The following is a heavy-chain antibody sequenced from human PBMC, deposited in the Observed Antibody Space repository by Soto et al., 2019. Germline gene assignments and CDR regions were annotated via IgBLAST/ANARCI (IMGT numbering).Heavy chain of an antibody. J-gene: IGHJ5*02. D-gene: IGHD3-10*01. CDR3: ARAWYYGSNWFDP. V-gene: IGHV4-59*11. CDR1: GGSISGHY. CDR2: IFYSGST. Sequence: LPETLSLTCSVSGGSISGHYWTWTRQSPGKGLEWIGYIFYSGSTNYNPSLKSRVTISVDTSKNQFSLKLSSVTAADTAVYYRARAWYYGSNWFDPWGQGTLVTVSS.